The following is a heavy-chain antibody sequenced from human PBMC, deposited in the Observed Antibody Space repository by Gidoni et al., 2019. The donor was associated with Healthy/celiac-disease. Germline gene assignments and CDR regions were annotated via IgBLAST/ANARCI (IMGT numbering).Heavy chain of an antibody. CDR2: INHSGST. CDR1: GGSFSGYY. J-gene: IGHJ5*02. Sequence: QVQLQQWGAGLLKHSETLSLHCAVYGGSFSGYYWSWIRQPPGKGLEWIGEINHSGSTNYNPSLKSRVTISVDTSKNQFSLKLSSVTAADTAVYYCARGLRVVRGTHNWFDPWGQGTLVTVSS. V-gene: IGHV4-34*01. D-gene: IGHD3-10*01. CDR3: ARGLRVVRGTHNWFDP.